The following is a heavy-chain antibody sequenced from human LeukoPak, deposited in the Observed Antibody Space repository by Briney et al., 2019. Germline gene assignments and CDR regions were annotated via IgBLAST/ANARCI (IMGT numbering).Heavy chain of an antibody. CDR3: ATDRGSSPFDY. CDR1: GFTFGNYG. Sequence: PGRSLRLSCAASGFTFGNYGMHWVRQTPGKGLEWVAVIWSDGSTKKYADSVKGRFTISRDNSQNTLYLQMNSLRAEDTAVYYCATDRGSSPFDYWGQGTLVTVSS. J-gene: IGHJ4*02. V-gene: IGHV3-33*01. D-gene: IGHD6-6*01. CDR2: IWSDGSTK.